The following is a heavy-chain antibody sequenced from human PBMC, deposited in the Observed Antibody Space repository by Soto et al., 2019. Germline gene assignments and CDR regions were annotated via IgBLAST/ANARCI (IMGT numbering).Heavy chain of an antibody. CDR3: ARESHDILTGPPWVWYFDR. CDR2: INDRGSI. V-gene: IGHV4-34*01. D-gene: IGHD3-9*01. CDR1: GGSFSGYY. J-gene: IGHJ2*01. Sequence: QVQLQQWGAGPLRPLETLSLTCGVSGGSFSGYYWAWIRQSPGKGLEWIGEINDRGSINYNPSLKSRVSISVDTSKNHYSLNLRSVTAADTAVYYCARESHDILTGPPWVWYFDRWGRCTLVTVSS.